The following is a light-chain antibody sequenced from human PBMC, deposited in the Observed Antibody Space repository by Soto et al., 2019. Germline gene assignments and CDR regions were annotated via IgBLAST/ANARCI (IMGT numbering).Light chain of an antibody. CDR3: QQRSNWLWT. J-gene: IGKJ1*01. Sequence: EIIMTQSPATLSVSPWERATLSCRASQSVSSYLAWYQQKPGQPPRILIYDASNRDTGIPARFSGSGSGTDFTLTISRLEPEDFAVYYCQQRSNWLWTFGQGTKVDIK. CDR2: DAS. CDR1: QSVSSY. V-gene: IGKV3-11*01.